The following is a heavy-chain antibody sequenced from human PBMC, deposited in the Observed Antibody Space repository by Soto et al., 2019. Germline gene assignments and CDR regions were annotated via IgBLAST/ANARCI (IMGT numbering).Heavy chain of an antibody. CDR1: GGTFSSYA. Sequence: GASVKVSCKASGGTFSSYAISWVRQAPGQGLEWMGRIIPIFGTANYAQKFQGRVTITADESTSTAYMELSSLRAEDTALYYCDRLYSSGWYGPGRYWGQGTLVTVSS. J-gene: IGHJ4*02. D-gene: IGHD6-19*01. V-gene: IGHV1-69*13. CDR2: IIPIFGTA. CDR3: DRLYSSGWYGPGRY.